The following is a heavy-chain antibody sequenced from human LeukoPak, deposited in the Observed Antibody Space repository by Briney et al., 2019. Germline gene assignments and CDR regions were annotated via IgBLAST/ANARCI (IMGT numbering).Heavy chain of an antibody. J-gene: IGHJ5*02. Sequence: SETLSLTCAVYGGSFSGYYWSRIRQPLGKGLEWIGEINHSGSTNYNPSLKSRVTISVDTSKNQFSLKLSSVTAADTAVYYCVRRKIVLMVYAILEGRGFDPWGQGTLVTVSS. D-gene: IGHD2-8*01. V-gene: IGHV4-34*01. CDR2: INHSGST. CDR3: VRRKIVLMVYAILEGRGFDP. CDR1: GGSFSGYY.